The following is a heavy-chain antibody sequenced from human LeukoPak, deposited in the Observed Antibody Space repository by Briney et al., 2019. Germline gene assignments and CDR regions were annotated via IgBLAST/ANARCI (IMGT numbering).Heavy chain of an antibody. CDR2: ISYDGSNK. CDR3: ARQFQNGYYFDY. D-gene: IGHD2-21*01. V-gene: IGHV3-30-3*01. CDR1: GFTFSSYA. Sequence: GGSLRLSCAASGFTFSSYAMHWVRQAPGKGLEWVAVISYDGSNKYYADSVKGRFTISRDNSKNTLYLQMNSLRAEDTAVYYCARQFQNGYYFDYWAREPWSPSPQ. J-gene: IGHJ4*02.